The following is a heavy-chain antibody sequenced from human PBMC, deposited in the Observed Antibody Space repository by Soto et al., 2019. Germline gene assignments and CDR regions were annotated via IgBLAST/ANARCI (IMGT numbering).Heavy chain of an antibody. V-gene: IGHV4-31*03. J-gene: IGHJ4*02. CDR2: IYYSGTT. CDR3: ARGRGYSYGPYYFDY. CDR1: GGSISREGYY. D-gene: IGHD5-18*01. Sequence: SETLSLTCTVSGGSISREGYYWSWFRQLPGKGREWIGDIYYSGTTYHNPSLRSRLTISGDASKNQFSLKLSSVTAADTALYYCARGRGYSYGPYYFDYWGQGTLVTVSS.